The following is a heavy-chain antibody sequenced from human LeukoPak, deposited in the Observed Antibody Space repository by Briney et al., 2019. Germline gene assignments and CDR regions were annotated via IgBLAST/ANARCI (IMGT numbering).Heavy chain of an antibody. CDR1: GFTFSSYA. V-gene: IGHV3-33*08. J-gene: IGHJ6*02. CDR2: IWYDGSNK. CDR3: ARDPTTYCGGDCFYGMDV. D-gene: IGHD2-21*01. Sequence: GGSLRLSCAASGFTFSSYAMSWVRQAPGKGLEWVAVIWYDGSNKYYADSVKGRFTISRDNSKNTLYLQMNSLRAEDTAVYYCARDPTTYCGGDCFYGMDVWGQGTTVTVSS.